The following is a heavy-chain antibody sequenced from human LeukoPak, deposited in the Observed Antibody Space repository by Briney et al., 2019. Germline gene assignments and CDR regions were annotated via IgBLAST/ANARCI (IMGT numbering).Heavy chain of an antibody. CDR1: GFTFSSYS. CDR3: AKGYCSSTSCYNSFDY. Sequence: GGSLRLSCAASGFTFSSYSMNWVRQAPGKGLEWVSSISSSSSYIYYADSVKGRFTISRDNAKNSLYLQMNSLRAEDTAVYYCAKGYCSSTSCYNSFDYWGQGTLVTVSS. D-gene: IGHD2-2*02. CDR2: ISSSSSYI. V-gene: IGHV3-21*04. J-gene: IGHJ4*02.